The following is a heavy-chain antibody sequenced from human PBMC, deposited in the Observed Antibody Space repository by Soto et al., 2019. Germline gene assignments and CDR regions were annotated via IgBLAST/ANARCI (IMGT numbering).Heavy chain of an antibody. CDR1: CYTLPRHG. D-gene: IGHD6-19*01. V-gene: IGHV1-18*01. CDR3: AIVAEWYSSRCDFAY. CDR2: ISAYNGNT. J-gene: IGHJ4*02. Sequence: ASVKVCCKASCYTLPRHGINWVRQAPGQGLEWMGWISAYNGNTNYAQKLQGRVTMTTDTSTSTAYMELRSLRSDDTAVYYCAIVAEWYSSRCDFAYCGQGSLVTVSS.